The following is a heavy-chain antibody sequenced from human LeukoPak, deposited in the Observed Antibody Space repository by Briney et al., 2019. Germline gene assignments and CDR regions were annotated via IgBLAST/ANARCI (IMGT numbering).Heavy chain of an antibody. CDR2: INPSGGST. Sequence: ASVKVSCKASGYTFTGYYIHWVRQAPGQGLEWMGVINPSGGSTTYAQKFQGRVTMTRDTSTSTVYMDLYSLRSEDTGVYYCARGGCSSISCEGDYWGQGTLVTVSS. J-gene: IGHJ4*02. CDR3: ARGGCSSISCEGDY. CDR1: GYTFTGYY. V-gene: IGHV1-46*01. D-gene: IGHD2-2*01.